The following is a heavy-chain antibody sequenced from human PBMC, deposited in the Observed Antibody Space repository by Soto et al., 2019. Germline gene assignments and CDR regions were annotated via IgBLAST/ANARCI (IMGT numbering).Heavy chain of an antibody. V-gene: IGHV3-21*01. CDR3: AKPPTGAAFDM. D-gene: IGHD4-4*01. Sequence: EVQLVESGGGLVKPGGSLRLSCAASGFTFSSYSINWVRQAPGKGLEWVSSISSSSDYIFYADSVKGRFTISRDNAKNSAYVHMNILRAEDTAVYYCAKPPTGAAFDMWGQGTMVSVS. CDR1: GFTFSSYS. CDR2: ISSSSDYI. J-gene: IGHJ3*02.